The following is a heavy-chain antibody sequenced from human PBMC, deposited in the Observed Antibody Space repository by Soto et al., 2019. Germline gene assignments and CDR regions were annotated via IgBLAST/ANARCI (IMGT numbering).Heavy chain of an antibody. D-gene: IGHD6-19*01. Sequence: PGGSLRLSCAASGFTFSSYSMNWVRQAPGKGLEWVSSISSSSSYIYYADSVKGRFTISRDNAKNSLYLQMNSLRAEDTAVYYCARVLDGGWFTFLDYWGQGTLVTVSS. V-gene: IGHV3-21*01. CDR1: GFTFSSYS. CDR2: ISSSSSYI. J-gene: IGHJ4*02. CDR3: ARVLDGGWFTFLDY.